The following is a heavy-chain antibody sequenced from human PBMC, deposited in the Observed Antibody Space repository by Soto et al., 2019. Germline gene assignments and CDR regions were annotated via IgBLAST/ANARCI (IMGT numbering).Heavy chain of an antibody. V-gene: IGHV1-69*13. D-gene: IGHD6-6*01. CDR2: IIPIFGTA. J-gene: IGHJ6*02. CDR3: ASQQLGPSYYYGMDV. CDR1: GGTFSSYA. Sequence: SVKVSCKASGGTFSSYAISWVRQAPGQGLEWMGGIIPIFGTANYAQKFQGRVTITADESTSTAYMELSSLRSEDPAVYYCASQQLGPSYYYGMDVWGQGTTVTVSS.